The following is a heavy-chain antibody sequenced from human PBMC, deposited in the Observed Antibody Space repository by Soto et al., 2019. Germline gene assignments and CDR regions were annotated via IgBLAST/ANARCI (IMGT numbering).Heavy chain of an antibody. D-gene: IGHD3-22*01. V-gene: IGHV1-69*12. CDR3: ATDYYDGSGYYY. Sequence: QVQLVQSGAEVKKPGSSVKVSCKASGGTFSSYAISWVRQAPGQGLEWMGGIIPIFGTANYAQKFQGRVTITADESTSTAYRALSSLKSEDTAVYYCATDYYDGSGYYYGGQGTLVTVSS. CDR1: GGTFSSYA. J-gene: IGHJ4*02. CDR2: IIPIFGTA.